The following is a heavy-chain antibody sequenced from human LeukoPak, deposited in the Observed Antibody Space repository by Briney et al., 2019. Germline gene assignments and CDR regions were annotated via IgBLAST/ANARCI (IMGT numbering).Heavy chain of an antibody. CDR3: ARGTVSYYGMDV. V-gene: IGHV3-74*01. CDR2: INTDGSST. Sequence: PGGSLRLSCAASGFTFSDYYMSWIRQAPGKGLVWVSRINTDGSSTSYADSVKGRFTISRDNSKNTLYLQMNSLRAEDTAVYYCARGTVSYYGMDVWGQGTTVTVSS. CDR1: GFTFSDYY. J-gene: IGHJ6*02. D-gene: IGHD4-17*01.